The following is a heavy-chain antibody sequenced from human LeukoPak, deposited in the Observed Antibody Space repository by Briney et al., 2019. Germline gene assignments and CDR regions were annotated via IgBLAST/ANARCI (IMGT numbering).Heavy chain of an antibody. J-gene: IGHJ4*02. CDR3: AESAGGWLRLPSLFDY. CDR2: IYHSGST. V-gene: IGHV4-30-2*01. Sequence: SQTLSLTCTVSGGSISSGGYYWSWIRQPPGKGLEWIGYIYHSGSTYYNPSLKSRVTISVDTSKNQFSLKLSSVTAADTAVYYCAESAGGWLRLPSLFDYWGQGTLVTVSS. D-gene: IGHD5-12*01. CDR1: GGSISSGGYY.